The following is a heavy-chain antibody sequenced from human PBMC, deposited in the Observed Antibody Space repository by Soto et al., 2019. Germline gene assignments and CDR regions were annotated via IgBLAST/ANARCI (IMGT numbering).Heavy chain of an antibody. V-gene: IGHV3-30*18. D-gene: IGHD3-22*01. Sequence: PGGSLRLSCAASGSTFSSYGMHWVRQAPGKGLEWVAVISYDGRNKRYVDSVKGRFTISRDNSKNTLDLQMNSLRAEDTAMYYCAKDTYYHDSSGYYTFDNWGQGTLVTVSS. CDR2: ISYDGRNK. CDR1: GSTFSSYG. CDR3: AKDTYYHDSSGYYTFDN. J-gene: IGHJ4*02.